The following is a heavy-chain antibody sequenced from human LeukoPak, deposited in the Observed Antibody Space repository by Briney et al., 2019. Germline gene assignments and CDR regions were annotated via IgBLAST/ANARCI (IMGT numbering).Heavy chain of an antibody. V-gene: IGHV4-61*10. D-gene: IGHD3-16*01. J-gene: IGHJ4*02. Sequence: SETLSLTCTVSGGSISSSSYYWSWIRQPAGKGLEWIGNIYHTGSTNYNPSLKSRVTISVDTSKNQFSLKLSSVTAADTAVYYCARTIGGDTAHDYWGQGTLVTVSS. CDR3: ARTIGGDTAHDY. CDR1: GGSISSSSYY. CDR2: IYHTGST.